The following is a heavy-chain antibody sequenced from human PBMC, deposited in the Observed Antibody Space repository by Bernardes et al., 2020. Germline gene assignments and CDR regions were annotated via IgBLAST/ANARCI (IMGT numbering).Heavy chain of an antibody. D-gene: IGHD6-13*01. V-gene: IGHV4-34*01. CDR1: GGSFSGYF. J-gene: IGHJ1*01. Sequence: SESLSLTCAVYGGSFSGYFWSWLRQPPGKGLEWIGEINHSGGTNYNPSLKSRVTISTDTSKNQFSLNLNSVTAADTAVYYCARGAAVPLRPTGTRGPRYFQHWGQGTLVTVSS. CDR3: ARGAAVPLRPTGTRGPRYFQH. CDR2: INHSGGT.